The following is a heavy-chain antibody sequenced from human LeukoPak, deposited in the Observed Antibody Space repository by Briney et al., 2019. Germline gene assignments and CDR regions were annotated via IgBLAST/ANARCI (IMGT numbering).Heavy chain of an antibody. CDR3: AREGGAVAGTVADY. Sequence: ASVKVSCKTSGYTFIGYHIHWVRQAPGQGLEWMGRINPNSGDTNYEQKFQGRVTVTRDTSISTAYMELSSLRSDDTAVYYCAREGGAVAGTVADYWGQGTLVTVSS. J-gene: IGHJ4*02. CDR1: GYTFIGYH. V-gene: IGHV1-2*06. D-gene: IGHD6-19*01. CDR2: INPNSGDT.